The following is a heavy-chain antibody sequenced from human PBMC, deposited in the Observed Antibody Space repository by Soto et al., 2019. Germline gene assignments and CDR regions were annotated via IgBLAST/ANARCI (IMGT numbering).Heavy chain of an antibody. Sequence: SLTCTVSGGSISSYYWSWIRQPPGKGLEWIGYIYYSGSTNYNPSLKSRVTISVDTSKNQFSLKLSSVTAADTAMYYCARGSTTEKVDSWGQGILVTVSS. CDR1: GGSISSYY. CDR3: ARGSTTEKVDS. CDR2: IYYSGST. V-gene: IGHV4-59*08. J-gene: IGHJ4*02.